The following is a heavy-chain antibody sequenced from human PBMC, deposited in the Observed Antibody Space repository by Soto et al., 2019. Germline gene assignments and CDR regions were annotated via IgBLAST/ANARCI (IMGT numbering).Heavy chain of an antibody. V-gene: IGHV3-7*01. CDR1: GFTFSTYW. J-gene: IGHJ4*02. Sequence: GGSLRLSCAASGFTFSTYWMDWVRQTPGKGLEWVANINQDGSEKNYVDSVKGRFTIYRDNAKNSLYLQMSSLTAEDSALYYCSRSLNSWGQGTLVTVPS. CDR2: INQDGSEK. CDR3: SRSLNS.